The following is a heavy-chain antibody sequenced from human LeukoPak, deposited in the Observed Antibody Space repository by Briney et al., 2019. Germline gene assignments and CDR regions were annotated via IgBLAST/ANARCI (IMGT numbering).Heavy chain of an antibody. D-gene: IGHD5-18*01. V-gene: IGHV1-69*04. CDR2: IIPILGIA. CDR3: ARVSGGYSYGNSGMDV. J-gene: IGHJ6*02. CDR1: GGTFSSYA. Sequence: SVKVSCKASGGTFSSYAISWVRQAPGQGLEWMGRIIPILGIANYAQKFQGRVTITADKATSTAYMELSSLRSEDTAVYYCARVSGGYSYGNSGMDVWGQGTTVTVSS.